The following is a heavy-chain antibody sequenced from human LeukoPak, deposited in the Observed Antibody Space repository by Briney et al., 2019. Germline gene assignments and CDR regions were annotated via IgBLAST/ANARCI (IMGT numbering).Heavy chain of an antibody. D-gene: IGHD5-24*01. V-gene: IGHV3-30*03. CDR1: GFSFSRYG. J-gene: IGHJ4*02. CDR3: ARDLGGWLQFVFDY. CDR2: ISNDGTND. Sequence: GGSLRLSRAASGFSFSRYGIHWVRQAPGKGLEWVAVISNDGTNDYYADSVKGRFTISRDNAKNTMYLQMNSLRVEDTAVYYCARDLGGWLQFVFDYWGQGTLVTVSS.